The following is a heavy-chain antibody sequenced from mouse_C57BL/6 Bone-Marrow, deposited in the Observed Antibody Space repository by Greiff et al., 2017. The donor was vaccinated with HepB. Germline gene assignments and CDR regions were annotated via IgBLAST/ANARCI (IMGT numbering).Heavy chain of an antibody. CDR1: GFTFSDYY. CDR2: ISNGGGST. V-gene: IGHV5-12*01. Sequence: DVKLVESGGGLVQPGGSLKLSCAASGFTFSDYYMYWVRQTPEKRLEWVAYISNGGGSTYYPDTVKGRFTISRDNAKNTLYLQMSRLKSEDTAMYYCARQGYSNAYWGQGTLVTVSA. J-gene: IGHJ3*01. D-gene: IGHD2-5*01. CDR3: ARQGYSNAY.